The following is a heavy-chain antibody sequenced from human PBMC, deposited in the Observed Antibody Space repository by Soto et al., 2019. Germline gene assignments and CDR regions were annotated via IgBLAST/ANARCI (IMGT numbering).Heavy chain of an antibody. D-gene: IGHD3-22*01. CDR1: GGTFSSYA. V-gene: IGHV1-69*01. CDR2: IIPIFGTA. J-gene: IGHJ3*02. CDR3: ARGRDYYDSSGYYPDGAFDI. Sequence: QVQLVQSGAEVKKPGSSVKVSCKASGGTFSSYAISWVRQAPGQGLQWMGGIIPIFGTANYAQKFQGRVTITAEESTGTAYMELSSLRSEDRAVYYCARGRDYYDSSGYYPDGAFDIGGQGTMVTVSS.